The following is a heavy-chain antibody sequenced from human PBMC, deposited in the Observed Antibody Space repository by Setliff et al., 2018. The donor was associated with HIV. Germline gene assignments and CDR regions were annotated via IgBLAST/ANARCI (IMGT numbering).Heavy chain of an antibody. D-gene: IGHD3-22*01. J-gene: IGHJ4*02. CDR3: ARAYDSSGDMDF. CDR1: GGTFNSYA. Sequence: GASVKVSCKASGGTFNSYAITWVRQAPGQGLEWMGWIKHNRDLTKHARKFQGRVTLTRDTSISTAYMELSGLRSDDTAVYYCARAYDSSGDMDFWGQGTLVTVSS. CDR2: IKHNRDLT. V-gene: IGHV1-2*02.